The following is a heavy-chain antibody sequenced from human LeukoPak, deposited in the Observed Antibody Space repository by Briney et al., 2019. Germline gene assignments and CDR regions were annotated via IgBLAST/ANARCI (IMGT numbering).Heavy chain of an antibody. V-gene: IGHV4-39*01. D-gene: IGHD1-20*01. CDR1: GGSISSSRYF. J-gene: IGHJ4*02. CDR3: ARRITGTTSDSFDS. CDR2: ISYTGST. Sequence: SETLSLTCTVSGGSISSSRYFWGWLRQPPGKGLEWIGSISYTGSTYYNPSLKSRVIISVDTSKNQFSLKLSSVTAADTAVYYCARRITGTTSDSFDSWGKGTLVTVSS.